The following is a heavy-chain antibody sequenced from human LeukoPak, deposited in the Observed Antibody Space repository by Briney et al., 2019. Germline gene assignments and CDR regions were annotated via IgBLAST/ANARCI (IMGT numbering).Heavy chain of an antibody. D-gene: IGHD3-16*02. V-gene: IGHV4-39*01. CDR3: VRRPARGIITHAFDI. Sequence: SETLSLTCTVSGDSISSGSCYWGWIRQPPGEGLEWIGSIDESGRKYYNPSLPSRVTLSSDTSKNQFSVNLYSVTTADTAVYYCVRRPARGIITHAFDIWGQGRKVTVSS. CDR1: GDSISSGSCY. CDR2: IDESGRK. J-gene: IGHJ3*02.